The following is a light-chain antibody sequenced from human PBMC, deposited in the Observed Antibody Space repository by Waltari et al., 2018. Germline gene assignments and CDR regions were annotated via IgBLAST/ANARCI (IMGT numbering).Light chain of an antibody. CDR1: QSVSRT. CDR2: GAS. Sequence: EIVLTQSPGTLSLSPGERATLSCRASQSVSRTLAWYQQKPSQAPKLLIYGASTRASGMPDRLTCSGSGTDFSLPISNLEPEDFAIYFWQHYVPLPATFGQGTKVENK. CDR3: QHYVPLPAT. J-gene: IGKJ1*01. V-gene: IGKV3-20*01.